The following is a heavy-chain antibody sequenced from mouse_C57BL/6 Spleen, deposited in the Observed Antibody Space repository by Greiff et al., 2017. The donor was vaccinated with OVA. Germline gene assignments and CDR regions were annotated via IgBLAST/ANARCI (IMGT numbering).Heavy chain of an antibody. D-gene: IGHD1-1*01. J-gene: IGHJ2*01. Sequence: QVQLQQSGAELVRPGTSVKVSCKASGYAFTNYLIEWVKQRPGQGLEWIGVINPGSGGTHYNEKFKGKATLTADKSSSTSYMQLSSLTSEDSAVYFCSRGTTVVATIDYWGQGTTLTVSS. V-gene: IGHV1-54*01. CDR2: INPGSGGT. CDR3: SRGTTVVATIDY. CDR1: GYAFTNYL.